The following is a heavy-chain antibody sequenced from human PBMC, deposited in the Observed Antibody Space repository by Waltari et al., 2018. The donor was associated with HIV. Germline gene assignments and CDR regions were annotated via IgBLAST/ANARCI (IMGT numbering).Heavy chain of an antibody. CDR3: AKVREKQLWLRNWDFDL. CDR1: GFTFSSYE. V-gene: IGHV3-48*03. CDR2: ISSSGSSI. J-gene: IGHJ2*01. D-gene: IGHD5-18*01. Sequence: EVKLVEYGGGLVQPGGSVRLSCAASGFTFSSYELTWVRQAPGKGLEWISYISSSGSSIYYADSVKGRFTISRDNGKKSLYLQMNILRAEDTAVYYCAKVREKQLWLRNWDFDLWGRGTLVTVSS.